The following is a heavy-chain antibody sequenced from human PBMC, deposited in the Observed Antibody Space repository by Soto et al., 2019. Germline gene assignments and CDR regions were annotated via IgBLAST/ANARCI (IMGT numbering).Heavy chain of an antibody. CDR2: IYSGGST. CDR3: ARDPDTTGWAV. J-gene: IGHJ4*02. D-gene: IGHD6-19*01. CDR1: GFTVSSNY. V-gene: IGHV3-66*01. Sequence: GGSLRLSCAASGFTVSSNYMSWVRQAPGKGLEWVSLIYSGGSTYYADSVKGRFTISRDNSKNTLYLQMNSLRAEDTAVYYCARDPDTTGWAVWGQGTLVTVSS.